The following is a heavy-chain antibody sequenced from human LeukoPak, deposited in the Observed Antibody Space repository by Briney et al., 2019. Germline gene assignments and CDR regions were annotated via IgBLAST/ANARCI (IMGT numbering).Heavy chain of an antibody. D-gene: IGHD7-27*01. J-gene: IGHJ4*02. V-gene: IGHV3-23*01. CDR2: ISGSGGST. CDR3: AKGLTGDPVYFDY. CDR1: GFTFSSYA. Sequence: GGSLRLSXAASGFTFSSYAMSWVRQAPGKGLEWVSAISGSGGSTYYADSVKGRFTISRDNSKNTLYLQMNSLRAEDTAVYYCAKGLTGDPVYFDYWGQGTLVTVSS.